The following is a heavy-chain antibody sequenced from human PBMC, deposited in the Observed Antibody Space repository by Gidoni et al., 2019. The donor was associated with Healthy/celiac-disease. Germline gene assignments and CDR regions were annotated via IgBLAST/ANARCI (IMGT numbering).Heavy chain of an antibody. D-gene: IGHD3-16*01. V-gene: IGHV4-59*08. CDR3: AGGPMITFWGVHRF. CDR2: IYYSGST. CDR1: GGSISSYY. Sequence: QVPLQESSPGLAKPSETLSLTRTASGGSISSYYWRWIRQPPGKGLEWIGYIYYSGSTNYNPSLKSRVTISVDTSKNQFSLKLSSVTAADTAVYYCAGGPMITFWGVHRFWGQGTLVTVSS. J-gene: IGHJ4*02.